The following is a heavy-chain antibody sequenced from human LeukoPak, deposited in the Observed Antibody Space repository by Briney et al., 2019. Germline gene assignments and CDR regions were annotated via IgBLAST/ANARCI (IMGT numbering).Heavy chain of an antibody. J-gene: IGHJ6*03. CDR1: GFTFSSYS. Sequence: GGSLRLSCAASGFTFSSYSMNWVRQAPGKGLEWVSSISSSSSYIYYADSVEGRFTISRDNAKNSLYLQMNSLRAEDTAVYYCARDRVTIFGVVRLGMDVWGKGTTVTVSS. V-gene: IGHV3-21*01. CDR2: ISSSSSYI. D-gene: IGHD3-3*01. CDR3: ARDRVTIFGVVRLGMDV.